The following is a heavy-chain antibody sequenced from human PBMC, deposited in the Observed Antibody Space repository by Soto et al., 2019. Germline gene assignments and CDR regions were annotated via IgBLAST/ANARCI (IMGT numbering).Heavy chain of an antibody. CDR2: INHSGST. CDR3: ARRWGRTFDY. V-gene: IGHV4-34*01. CDR1: GGSFSGYY. Sequence: ASETLSLTCAVYGGSFSGYYWSWIRQPPGKGLEWIGEINHSGSTNYNPSLKSRVTISVDTSKNQFSLKLSSVTAADTAVYYCARRWGRTFDYWGQGTLVTVSS. J-gene: IGHJ4*02. D-gene: IGHD7-27*01.